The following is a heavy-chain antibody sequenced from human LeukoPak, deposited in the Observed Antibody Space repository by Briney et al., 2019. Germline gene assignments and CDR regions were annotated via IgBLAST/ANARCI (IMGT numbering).Heavy chain of an antibody. J-gene: IGHJ3*02. CDR3: AKDQDREFYDFWSGLSAFDI. CDR2: ISGSGGST. V-gene: IGHV3-23*01. CDR1: GFTFSSYA. D-gene: IGHD3-3*01. Sequence: GGSLRLSCAASGFTFSSYAMSWVRQTPGKGLEWVSAISGSGGSTYYADSVKGRFTISRDNSKNTLYLQMNSLRAEDTAVYYCAKDQDREFYDFWSGLSAFDIWGQGTMVTVSS.